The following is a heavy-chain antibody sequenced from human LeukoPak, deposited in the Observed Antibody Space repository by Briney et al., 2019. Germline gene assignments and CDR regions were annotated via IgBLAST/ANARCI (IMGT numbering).Heavy chain of an antibody. Sequence: PGGSLRLSCAASGFTFSSYAMSWVRHAPGKGLEWVSAISGSGGSTYYADSVKGRFTVSRDNSKNTLYLQMNSLRAEDTAVYYCAKRGRGSYSLDYWGQGTLVTVSS. J-gene: IGHJ4*02. CDR2: ISGSGGST. D-gene: IGHD1-26*01. CDR1: GFTFSSYA. V-gene: IGHV3-23*01. CDR3: AKRGRGSYSLDY.